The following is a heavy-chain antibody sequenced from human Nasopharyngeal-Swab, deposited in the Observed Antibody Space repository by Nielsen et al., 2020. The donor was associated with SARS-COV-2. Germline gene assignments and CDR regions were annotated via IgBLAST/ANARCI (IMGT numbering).Heavy chain of an antibody. D-gene: IGHD2-21*01. J-gene: IGHJ4*02. Sequence: LSLTCAASGFTFNYFGMHWVRQAPGKGLEWVAFISYEGSIRNYIDSVKGRFTVSRDSSKNTVYLQMNSLRPGDTAVYFCAKSMAYFQLSGTYNLDFWGQGTLVTVSS. CDR2: ISYEGSIR. CDR3: AKSMAYFQLSGTYNLDF. V-gene: IGHV3-30*18. CDR1: GFTFNYFG.